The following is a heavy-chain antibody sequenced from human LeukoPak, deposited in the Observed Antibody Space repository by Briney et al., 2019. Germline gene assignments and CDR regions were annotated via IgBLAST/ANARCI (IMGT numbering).Heavy chain of an antibody. V-gene: IGHV3-74*01. CDR3: ARETRSFIGMTTDYYMDV. CDR1: GFTFSSYW. Sequence: GGSLRLSCAASGFTFSSYWMHWVRQAPGKGLVWVSRINSDGSSTSYADSAKGRFTISRDNAKNTLYLQMNSLRAEDTAVYYCARETRSFIGMTTDYYMDVWGKGTTVTVSS. J-gene: IGHJ6*03. CDR2: INSDGSST. D-gene: IGHD4-17*01.